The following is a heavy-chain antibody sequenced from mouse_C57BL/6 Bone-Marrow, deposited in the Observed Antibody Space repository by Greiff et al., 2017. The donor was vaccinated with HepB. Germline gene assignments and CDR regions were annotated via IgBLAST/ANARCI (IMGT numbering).Heavy chain of an antibody. Sequence: EVHLVESGGGLVKPGGSLKLSCAASGFTFSSYAMSWVRQTPEKRLEWVATISDGGSYTYYPDNVKGRFTISRDNAKNNLYLQMSHLKSEDTAMYYCARDITTVVEGYWYFDVWGTGTTVTVSS. CDR2: ISDGGSYT. J-gene: IGHJ1*03. CDR1: GFTFSSYA. CDR3: ARDITTVVEGYWYFDV. V-gene: IGHV5-4*01. D-gene: IGHD1-1*01.